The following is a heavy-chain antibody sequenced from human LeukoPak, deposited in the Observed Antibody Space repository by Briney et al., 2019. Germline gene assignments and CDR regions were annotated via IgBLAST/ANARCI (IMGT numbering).Heavy chain of an antibody. CDR1: GFTFSSYG. D-gene: IGHD3-10*02. Sequence: GGSLRLSCAASGFTFSSYGTHWVRQAPGKGLEWVSVIYSGGSTYYADSVKGRFTISRDNSKNTLYLQMNRLRGEDTAVYYCAREPVRGVLDYWGQGTLVTVSS. V-gene: IGHV3-NL1*01. CDR2: IYSGGST. CDR3: AREPVRGVLDY. J-gene: IGHJ4*02.